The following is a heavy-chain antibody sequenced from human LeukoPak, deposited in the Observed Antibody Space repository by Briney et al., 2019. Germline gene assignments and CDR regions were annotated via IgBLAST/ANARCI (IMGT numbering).Heavy chain of an antibody. Sequence: GGSLRLSCAASGFTFDDYAMHWVRQAPGKGLEWVSGISWNSGSIGYADSVKGRFTISRDNAKNSLYLQMNSLRAEDTALYYCAEDSSGSYFPDAFDIWGQGTMVTVSS. V-gene: IGHV3-9*01. CDR1: GFTFDDYA. J-gene: IGHJ3*02. CDR2: ISWNSGSI. D-gene: IGHD1-26*01. CDR3: AEDSSGSYFPDAFDI.